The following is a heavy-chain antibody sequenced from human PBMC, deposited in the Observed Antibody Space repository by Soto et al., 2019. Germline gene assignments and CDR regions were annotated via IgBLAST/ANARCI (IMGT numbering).Heavy chain of an antibody. V-gene: IGHV3-74*01. CDR2: INTDGGST. CDR3: ARPRYDSTGTPFDH. J-gene: IGHJ4*02. Sequence: SALIPRPEWLHGFRLAPWKRQVWVSGINTDGGSTDYADSVKGRFIISRDNAKNTLYLQMNSLRAEDTAVYYCARPRYDSTGTPFDHWGLGTLVTVSS. D-gene: IGHD3-22*01. CDR1: ALIPRPEW.